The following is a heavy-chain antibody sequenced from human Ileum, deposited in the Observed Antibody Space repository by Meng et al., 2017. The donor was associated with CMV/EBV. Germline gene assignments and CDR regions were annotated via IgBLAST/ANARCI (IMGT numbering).Heavy chain of an antibody. J-gene: IGHJ4*02. V-gene: IGHV4-30-4*08. D-gene: IGHD6-13*01. CDR3: ARRSSGLFDY. CDR1: CGSISSGDYY. CDR2: IYYSGTT. Sequence: QVQLQESGPGLVTPSQPPSLTCTVSCGSISSGDYYWTWIRQPPGKGLEWIGYIYYSGTTYYNPSLKSRVSISVDTSRNQFSLQLSSVTAADTAVYYCARRSSGLFDYWGQGILVTVSS.